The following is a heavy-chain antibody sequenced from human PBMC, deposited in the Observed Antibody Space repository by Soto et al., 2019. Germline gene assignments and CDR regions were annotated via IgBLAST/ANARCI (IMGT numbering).Heavy chain of an antibody. J-gene: IGHJ4*02. CDR1: GYTFTSYA. CDR2: INAGNGNT. D-gene: IGHD3-22*01. V-gene: IGHV1-3*01. Sequence: ASVKVSCKASGYTFTSYAMHWVRQAPGQRLEWMGWINAGNGNTKYSQKFQGRVTITRDTSASTAYMELSSLRSEDTAVYYCARNGPRYYYDSSGSRSHYFDYWGQGTLVTVSS. CDR3: ARNGPRYYYDSSGSRSHYFDY.